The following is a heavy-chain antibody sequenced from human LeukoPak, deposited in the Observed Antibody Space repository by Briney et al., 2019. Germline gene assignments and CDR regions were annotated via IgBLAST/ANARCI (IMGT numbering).Heavy chain of an antibody. J-gene: IGHJ4*02. CDR3: ARLQFRPPEWIDY. D-gene: IGHD3-3*01. CDR1: GGSFSGYY. V-gene: IGHV4-34*01. Sequence: SETLSLTCAVYGGSFSGYYWSWIRQPPGKGLEWIGEINHSGSTNYNPSLKSRVTISVDTSKNQFSLKLSSVTAADTAVYYCARLQFRPPEWIDYWGQGTLVTVSS. CDR2: INHSGST.